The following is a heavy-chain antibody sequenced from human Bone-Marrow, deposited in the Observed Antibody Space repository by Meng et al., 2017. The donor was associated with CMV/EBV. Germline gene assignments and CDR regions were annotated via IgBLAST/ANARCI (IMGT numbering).Heavy chain of an antibody. J-gene: IGHJ4*02. Sequence: GSLRLSCAVYGGSFSGYYWSWIRQPPGKGLEWIGEINHSGSTNYNPSLKSRVTISVDTSKNQFSLKLSSVTAADTAVYYCARATRGVPAAMRLDYWGQGTLVTVSS. CDR1: GGSFSGYY. CDR2: INHSGST. CDR3: ARATRGVPAAMRLDY. V-gene: IGHV4-34*01. D-gene: IGHD2-2*01.